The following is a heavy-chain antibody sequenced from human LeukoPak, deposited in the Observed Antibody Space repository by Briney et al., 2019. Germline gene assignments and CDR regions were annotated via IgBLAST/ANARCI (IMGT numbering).Heavy chain of an antibody. V-gene: IGHV4-61*01. CDR1: GGSVSSDSYY. J-gene: IGHJ6*02. D-gene: IGHD6-13*01. Sequence: PSETLSLTCTVSGGSVSSDSYYWSWIRQPPGKGLEGIGYIYYSGSTNYNPSLKSRVTISVDTSKNQFSLKLSSVTAADTAVYYCARESGQAADYYYYGMDVWGQGTTVTVSS. CDR2: IYYSGST. CDR3: ARESGQAADYYYYGMDV.